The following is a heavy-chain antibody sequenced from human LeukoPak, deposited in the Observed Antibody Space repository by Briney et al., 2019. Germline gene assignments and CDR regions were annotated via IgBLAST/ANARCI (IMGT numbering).Heavy chain of an antibody. CDR1: GGSISSYY. CDR2: IYYSGST. D-gene: IGHD3-10*01. V-gene: IGHV4-59*01. Sequence: PSETPSLTCTVSGGSISSYYWSWIRQPPGKGLEWIGYIYYSGSTNYNPSLKSRVTISVDTSKNQFSLKLSSVTAADTAVYYCARSPPGGYYYYYMDVWGKGTTVTISS. J-gene: IGHJ6*03. CDR3: ARSPPGGYYYYYMDV.